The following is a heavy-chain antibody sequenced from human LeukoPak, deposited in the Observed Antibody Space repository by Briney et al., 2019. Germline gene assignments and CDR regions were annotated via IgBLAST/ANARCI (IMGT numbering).Heavy chain of an antibody. CDR3: AREITMVRGVMNY. Sequence: PGGSLRLSCAASGFTFSSYSMNWVRQAPGKGLEWVSSISSSSSYIYYADSVKGRFTISRDNAKNSLYLQMNSLRAEDTAAYYCAREITMVRGVMNYWGQGTLVTVSS. CDR1: GFTFSSYS. D-gene: IGHD3-10*01. CDR2: ISSSSSYI. V-gene: IGHV3-21*01. J-gene: IGHJ4*02.